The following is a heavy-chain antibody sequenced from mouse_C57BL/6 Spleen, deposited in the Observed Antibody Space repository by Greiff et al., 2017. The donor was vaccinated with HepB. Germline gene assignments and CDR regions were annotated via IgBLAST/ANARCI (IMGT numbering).Heavy chain of an antibody. CDR1: GFSLTSYG. CDR2: IWRGGST. Sequence: QVQLQQSGPGLVQPSQSLSITCTVSGFSLTSYGVHWVRQSPGKGLEWLGVIWRGGSTDYNAAFMSRLSITKDNSKSQVFFKMNSLQADDTAIYYCAKKEGNDYDGTPRAMDYWGQGTSVTVSS. J-gene: IGHJ4*01. CDR3: AKKEGNDYDGTPRAMDY. D-gene: IGHD2-4*01. V-gene: IGHV2-5*01.